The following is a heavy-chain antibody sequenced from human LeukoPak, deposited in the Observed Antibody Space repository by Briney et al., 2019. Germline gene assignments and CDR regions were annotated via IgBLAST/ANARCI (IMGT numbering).Heavy chain of an antibody. CDR3: VKGEGYYYDSSGYFVY. Sequence: GGSLRLSCLVSGFTFSSYAMHWVRQAPGKGLEYVSAISSNGGSTYYADSVEGRFTISRDNSKNTLYLQMSSLRAEDTAIYYCVKGEGYYYDSSGYFVYWGQGTLVTVSS. D-gene: IGHD3-22*01. J-gene: IGHJ4*02. CDR2: ISSNGGST. V-gene: IGHV3-64D*06. CDR1: GFTFSSYA.